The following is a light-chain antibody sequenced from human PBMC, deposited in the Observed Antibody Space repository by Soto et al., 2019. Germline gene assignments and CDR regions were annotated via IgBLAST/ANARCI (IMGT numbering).Light chain of an antibody. CDR2: SAS. J-gene: IGKJ1*01. CDR1: QNTGRF. V-gene: IGKV1-39*01. Sequence: DIQMTXSPPSLSASXXXXVTISCRASQNTGRFLDWYQQQPGKAPKLLIYSASSLQSGVPSRFSGSGSGTDFTLTISSLQPEDFATYYCQQTYSTPWTFGQGTKVEIK. CDR3: QQTYSTPWT.